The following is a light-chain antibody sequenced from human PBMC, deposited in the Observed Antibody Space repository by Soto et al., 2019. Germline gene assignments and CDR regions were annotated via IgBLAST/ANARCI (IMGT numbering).Light chain of an antibody. CDR1: QGIGSW. Sequence: DIQMTQSPSSVSASVGDRVTITCRASQGIGSWLGWYQQKPGKAPKLLIYAAASLQSGVPSRFSATFSGTEFTLTISRLEPEDFAVYYCQQYGSSPYTFGLGTKLEIK. J-gene: IGKJ2*01. V-gene: IGKV1D-16*01. CDR3: QQYGSSPYT. CDR2: AAA.